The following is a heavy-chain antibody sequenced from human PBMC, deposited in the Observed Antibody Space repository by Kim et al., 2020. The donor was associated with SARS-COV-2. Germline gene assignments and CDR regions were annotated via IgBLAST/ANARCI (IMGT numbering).Heavy chain of an antibody. V-gene: IGHV3-15*01. J-gene: IGHJ4*02. CDR1: GLTFSDAW. Sequence: GGSLRLSCAASGLTFSDAWMSWVRQAPGKGLEWVGRLKSKTDGGTEEYAAPVKGRFTISRDDAKDTLYLQMNSLKTEDTAVYYCTTDPGWVGIGDHWGQGTLVTVSS. CDR3: TTDPGWVGIGDH. D-gene: IGHD1-26*01. CDR2: LKSKTDGGTE.